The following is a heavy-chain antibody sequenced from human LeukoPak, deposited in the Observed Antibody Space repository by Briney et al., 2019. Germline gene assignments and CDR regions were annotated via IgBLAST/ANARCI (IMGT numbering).Heavy chain of an antibody. CDR3: TAEYWGSLKY. D-gene: IGHD2-8*02. CDR1: AFNFNRAW. J-gene: IGHJ4*02. V-gene: IGHV3-15*01. CDR2: IKSRLDGETI. Sequence: GGSLRLSCAASAFNFNRAWMSWVRQAPGKGLERVGRIKSRLDGETIEYAAPVKDRFIISRDDSKNMLYLQMNSLKTEDTAFYYCTAEYWGSLKYWGQGTLVTVSS.